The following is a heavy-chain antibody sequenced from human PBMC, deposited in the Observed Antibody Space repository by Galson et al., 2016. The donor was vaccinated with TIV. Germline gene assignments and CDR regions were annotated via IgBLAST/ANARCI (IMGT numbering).Heavy chain of an antibody. CDR2: IDWDDDK. D-gene: IGHD3-22*01. CDR3: ARISGYYDSSGHYIPRSFDY. Sequence: PALVKPTQTLTLTCSFSGFSLNTDGMCVNWIRQPPGKALEWLARIDWDDDKSYTSSLKTRLTISKDTSKNQVVLTMTNVDPVDTATYYCARISGYYDSSGHYIPRSFDYWGQGTLVTVS. CDR1: GFSLNTDGMC. V-gene: IGHV2-70*11. J-gene: IGHJ4*02.